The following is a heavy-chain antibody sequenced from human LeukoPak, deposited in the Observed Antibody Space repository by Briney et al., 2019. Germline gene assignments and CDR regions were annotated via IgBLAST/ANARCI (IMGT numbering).Heavy chain of an antibody. Sequence: ASVTVSFTSSGYTFTIYGNSWVRQAPGQGLEWMGWISAYNGNTNYAQKLQGRVTMTTDTSTSTAYIELRSLRSDDTAVYYCARVLVAAAGTMDYWGEGTLVTVSS. V-gene: IGHV1-18*01. CDR1: GYTFTIYG. CDR3: ARVLVAAAGTMDY. D-gene: IGHD6-13*01. J-gene: IGHJ4*02. CDR2: ISAYNGNT.